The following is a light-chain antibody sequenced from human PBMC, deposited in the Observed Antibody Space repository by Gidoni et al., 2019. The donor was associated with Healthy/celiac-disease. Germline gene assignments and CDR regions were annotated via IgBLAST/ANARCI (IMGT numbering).Light chain of an antibody. CDR3: QQYGSSLET. CDR2: GAS. Sequence: EIVLTQSPGTLSLSPGERATLSCRASQSVSSSYLAWYQQKPGQAPRLLIYGASSRATGIPDRFSGSGSGTDFTLTISRLGPEDFAVYYCQQYGSSLETFGQGTKVEIK. CDR1: QSVSSSY. J-gene: IGKJ1*01. V-gene: IGKV3-20*01.